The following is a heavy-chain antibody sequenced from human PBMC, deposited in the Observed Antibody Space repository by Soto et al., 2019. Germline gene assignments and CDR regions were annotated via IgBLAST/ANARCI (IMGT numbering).Heavy chain of an antibody. CDR1: GGSISSGGYC. V-gene: IGHV4-31*03. CDR2: IYYSGST. J-gene: IGHJ6*02. CDR3: ARYCSSTSCYSGMDV. Sequence: PSETLSLTCTVSGGSISSGGYCRSWIRQHPGKGLEWIGYIYYSGSTYYNPSLKSRVTISVDTSKNQFSLKLSSVTAADTAVYYCARYCSSTSCYSGMDVWGQGTTVTVSS. D-gene: IGHD2-2*02.